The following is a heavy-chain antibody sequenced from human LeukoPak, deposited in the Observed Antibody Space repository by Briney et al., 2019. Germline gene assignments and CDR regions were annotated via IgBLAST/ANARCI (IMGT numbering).Heavy chain of an antibody. V-gene: IGHV3-33*01. CDR1: GFTFSSYG. D-gene: IGHD5-12*01. CDR3: ARSLYSGYDNNWFDP. Sequence: GGSLRLSCAASGFTFSSYGMHWVRQAPGKGLEWVAVIWYDGSNKYYADSVKGRFTISRANSKNTLYLQMNSLRAEDTAVYYCARSLYSGYDNNWFDPWGQGTLVTVSS. CDR2: IWYDGSNK. J-gene: IGHJ5*02.